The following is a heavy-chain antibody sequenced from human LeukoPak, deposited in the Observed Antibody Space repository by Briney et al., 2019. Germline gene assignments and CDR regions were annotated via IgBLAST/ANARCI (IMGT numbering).Heavy chain of an antibody. Sequence: PGGSLRLSCAASGFTFSSYAMSWVRQAPGKGLEWVSAISGSGGSTYYADSVKGRFTISRDNYKNTLYLQMNSLRAEDTAVYYCAKAGLRFLEWQIDYWGQGTLVTVSS. CDR2: ISGSGGST. CDR3: AKAGLRFLEWQIDY. D-gene: IGHD3-3*01. J-gene: IGHJ4*02. V-gene: IGHV3-23*01. CDR1: GFTFSSYA.